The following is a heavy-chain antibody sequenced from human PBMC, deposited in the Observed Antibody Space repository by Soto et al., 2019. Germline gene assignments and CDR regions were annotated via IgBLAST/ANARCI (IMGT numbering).Heavy chain of an antibody. CDR3: ARSGYNWNYGDDAFDI. CDR1: GFTFSSYG. D-gene: IGHD1-7*01. V-gene: IGHV3-33*01. CDR2: IWYDGSNK. Sequence: GGSLRLSCAASGFTFSSYGMHWVRQAPGKGLEWVAVIWYDGSNKYYADPVKGRFTISRDNSKNTLYLQMNSLRAEDTAVYYCARSGYNWNYGDDAFDIWGQGTMVTVSS. J-gene: IGHJ3*02.